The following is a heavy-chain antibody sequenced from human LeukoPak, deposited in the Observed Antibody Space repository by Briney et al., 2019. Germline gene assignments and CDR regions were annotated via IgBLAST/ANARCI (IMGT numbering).Heavy chain of an antibody. J-gene: IGHJ4*02. V-gene: IGHV3-73*01. CDR2: IRSTANGYAT. CDR1: GFTFSGSA. D-gene: IGHD3-10*01. Sequence: PGGSLRLSCAASGFTFSGSALHWVRQASGKGLEWVGRIRSTANGYATAYAASVKGRFTISRDDSKNTAYLQMDSLKTEDTAVYYCTGDYYGPGSYADFDYWGQGTLVTVSS. CDR3: TGDYYGPGSYADFDY.